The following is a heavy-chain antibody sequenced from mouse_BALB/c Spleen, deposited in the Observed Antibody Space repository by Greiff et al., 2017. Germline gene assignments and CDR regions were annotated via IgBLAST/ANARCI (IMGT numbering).Heavy chain of an antibody. D-gene: IGHD2-14*01. V-gene: IGHV1-63*02. CDR1: GYTFTNYW. Sequence: QVQLQQSGAELVRPGTSVKISCKASGYTFTNYWLGWVKQRPGHGLEWIGDIYPGGGYTNYNEKFKGKATLTADTSSSTAYMQLSSLTSEDSAVYFCASYRYEGDYFDYWGQGTTLTVSS. CDR2: IYPGGGYT. J-gene: IGHJ2*01. CDR3: ASYRYEGDYFDY.